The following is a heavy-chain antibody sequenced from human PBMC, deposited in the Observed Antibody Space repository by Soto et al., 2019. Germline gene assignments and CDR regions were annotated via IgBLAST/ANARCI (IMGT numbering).Heavy chain of an antibody. Sequence: QVQLQESGPRLVKPLGSLSLTCGVSGGTVASSHWWSWVRQSPSRGLGWVGNVYHTGDTNFNPSPQSRVTFSVDKSNNQFSLRLTSLTAADTAVYFCAREIVTAGGNNYFDPWGPGTLVTVSS. D-gene: IGHD2-21*02. CDR3: AREIVTAGGNNYFDP. CDR1: GGTVASSHW. V-gene: IGHV4-4*02. J-gene: IGHJ5*02. CDR2: VYHTGDT.